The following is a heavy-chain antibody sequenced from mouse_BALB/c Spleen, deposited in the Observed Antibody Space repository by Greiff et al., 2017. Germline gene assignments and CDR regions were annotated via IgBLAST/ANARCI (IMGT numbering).Heavy chain of an antibody. CDR1: DSEFPSHT. CDR2: INSDGGST. Sequence: EVKLVESGEALVRPERSLNLSCESIDSEFPSHTLSGVRKTPEKRLELVAAINSDGGSTYYPDTMERRFIISRDNTKKTLYLQMSSLRSEDTALYYCARHEDYAWFAYWGQGTLVTVSA. D-gene: IGHD2-4*01. J-gene: IGHJ3*01. CDR3: ARHEDYAWFAY. V-gene: IGHV5-2*01.